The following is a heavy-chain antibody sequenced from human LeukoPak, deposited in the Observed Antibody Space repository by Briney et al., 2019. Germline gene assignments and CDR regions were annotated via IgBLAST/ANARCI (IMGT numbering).Heavy chain of an antibody. J-gene: IGHJ4*02. Sequence: GGSLRLSCLASEFTLSSYIMHWVRQAPGKGLEYVSAISNNGGSTYYADSVKGRFTISRDNSKNTQYLQMNSLRPEDTAVYYCVRSVTTLSDFHNWGQGTLVTVSS. V-gene: IGHV3-64D*09. CDR3: VRSVTTLSDFHN. CDR1: EFTLSSYI. CDR2: ISNNGGST. D-gene: IGHD4-17*01.